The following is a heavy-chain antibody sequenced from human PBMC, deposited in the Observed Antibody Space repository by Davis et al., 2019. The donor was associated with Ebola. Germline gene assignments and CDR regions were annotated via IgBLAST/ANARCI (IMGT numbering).Heavy chain of an antibody. D-gene: IGHD3-10*01. CDR1: GFLFSSYA. CDR3: AKDLTSYYGSGDFFDY. J-gene: IGHJ4*02. Sequence: PGGSLRLSCAASGFLFSSYAMSGVRQAPGRGLEWGSSISASGGATFYADSVKGRIVMSRDNSNDTLYLRMNNLRAEDTAIYYCAKDLTSYYGSGDFFDYWGQGILVTVSS. V-gene: IGHV3-23*01. CDR2: ISASGGAT.